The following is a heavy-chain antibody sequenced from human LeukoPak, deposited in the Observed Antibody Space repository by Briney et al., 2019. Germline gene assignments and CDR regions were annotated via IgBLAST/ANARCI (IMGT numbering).Heavy chain of an antibody. CDR1: GFTFSSYG. Sequence: GGSLRLSCAASGFTFSSYGMHWVRQAPGKGLEWVAFIRYEGSNKYYADSVKGRFTISRDNSKNTLYLQMNSLRAEDTAVYYCAKERITMVRGALDYWGQGTLVTVSS. D-gene: IGHD3-10*01. J-gene: IGHJ4*02. V-gene: IGHV3-30*02. CDR2: IRYEGSNK. CDR3: AKERITMVRGALDY.